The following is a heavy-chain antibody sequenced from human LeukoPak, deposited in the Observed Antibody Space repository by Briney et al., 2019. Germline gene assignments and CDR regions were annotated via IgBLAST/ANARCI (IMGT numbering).Heavy chain of an antibody. CDR2: ISSSSSTI. CDR1: GFTFSSYS. J-gene: IGHJ4*02. V-gene: IGHV3-48*01. CDR3: ARAIMIAISDQ. Sequence: GGSLRLSCAASGFTFSSYSMNWVRQAPGKGLEWVSYISSSSSTIYYADSVSGRFTISRDNAKNSLYLQMNSLRAEDTAVYYCARAIMIAISDQWGQGTLVTVSS. D-gene: IGHD3-16*01.